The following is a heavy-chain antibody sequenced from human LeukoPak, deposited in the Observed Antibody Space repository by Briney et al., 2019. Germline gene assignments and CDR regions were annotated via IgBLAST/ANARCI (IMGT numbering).Heavy chain of an antibody. D-gene: IGHD3-10*01. J-gene: IGHJ4*02. CDR3: ARQFAVYGSGNTQPY. CDR1: GFTFSSYS. Sequence: GGSLRLSCAASGFTFSSYSMNWVHQAPGKGLEWVSYISSSSSTIYYADSVKGRFTISRDNAKNSLYLQMNSLRAEDTAVYYCARQFAVYGSGNTQPYWGQGTLVTVSS. V-gene: IGHV3-48*04. CDR2: ISSSSSTI.